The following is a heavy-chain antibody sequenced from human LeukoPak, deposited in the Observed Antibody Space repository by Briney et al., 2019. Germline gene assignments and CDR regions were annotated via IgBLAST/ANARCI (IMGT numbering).Heavy chain of an antibody. J-gene: IGHJ5*02. CDR1: GDSISSYY. CDR2: MYISGST. V-gene: IGHV4-4*07. CDR3: ARDPYNGNWFDP. Sequence: PSETLSLTCTVSGDSISSYYWSWIRQPAGKGLEWIGRMYISGSTNYNPSLKSRVTMSVDTSKNQFSLELSSVTAADTAIYYCARDPYNGNWFDPWGQGTLVTVSS. D-gene: IGHD1-1*01.